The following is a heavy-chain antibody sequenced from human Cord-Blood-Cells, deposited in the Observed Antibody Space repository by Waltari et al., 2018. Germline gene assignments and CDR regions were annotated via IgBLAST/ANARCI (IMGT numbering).Heavy chain of an antibody. Sequence: QVQLVESGGGVVQPGRSLRPSCAASGFPFSSYAMHWVRQAPGKGLEWVAVISYDGSNKYYADSVKGRFTISRDNSKNTLYLQMNSLRAEDTAVYYCAREDYWGQGTLVTVSS. V-gene: IGHV3-30-3*01. CDR1: GFPFSSYA. CDR2: ISYDGSNK. J-gene: IGHJ4*02. CDR3: AREDY.